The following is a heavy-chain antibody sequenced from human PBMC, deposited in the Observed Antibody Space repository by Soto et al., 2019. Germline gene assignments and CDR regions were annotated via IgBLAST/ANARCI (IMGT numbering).Heavy chain of an antibody. CDR3: ARAVRFLEWLLPAVIFDD. J-gene: IGHJ4*02. CDR1: GGSISSGGYY. V-gene: IGHV4-31*03. D-gene: IGHD3-3*01. CDR2: IYYSGST. Sequence: QVQLQESGPGLVKPSQTLSLTCTVSGGSISSGGYYWSWIRQHPGKGLEWIGYIYYSGSTYYNPSLKRRVTISVETSKNQFSPKLSSVTAADTAVYYCARAVRFLEWLLPAVIFDDWGQGTLVTVSS.